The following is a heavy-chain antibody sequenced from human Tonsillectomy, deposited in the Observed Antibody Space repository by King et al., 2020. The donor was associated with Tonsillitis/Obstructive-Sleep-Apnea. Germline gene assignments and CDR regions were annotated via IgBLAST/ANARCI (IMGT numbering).Heavy chain of an antibody. V-gene: IGHV1-18*01. J-gene: IGHJ5*02. Sequence: LQLVQSGAEVKKPGASVKVSCKASGYNFTSYGITWVRQAPGQGLEWMGWISVYNGNTNYARKLQGRVTMTTDTSTSTAYMELKSLRSDDTAVYYCARDPRGSSASCRKTRCWWLDPWGQGTLVTVSS. CDR1: GYNFTSYG. D-gene: IGHD2-15*01. CDR3: ARDPRGSSASCRKTRCWWLDP. CDR2: ISVYNGNT.